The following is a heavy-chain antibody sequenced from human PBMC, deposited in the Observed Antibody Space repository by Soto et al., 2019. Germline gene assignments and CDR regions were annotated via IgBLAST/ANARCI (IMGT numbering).Heavy chain of an antibody. J-gene: IGHJ4*02. D-gene: IGHD2-15*01. Sequence: QVQLQESGPGLVKPSETLSLTCTVSGGSVSSGSYYWSWIRQPPGKGLEWIGYIYYSGSTNYNPSLKSRVTISVDTSKIQFSLKLSSVTAADTAVYYCARGAPYCSGGSCYRAIDYWGQGTLVTVSS. CDR2: IYYSGST. V-gene: IGHV4-61*01. CDR3: ARGAPYCSGGSCYRAIDY. CDR1: GGSVSSGSYY.